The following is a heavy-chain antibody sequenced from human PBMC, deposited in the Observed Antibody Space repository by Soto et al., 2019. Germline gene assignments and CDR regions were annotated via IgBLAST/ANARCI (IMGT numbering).Heavy chain of an antibody. V-gene: IGHV3-23*01. Sequence: GGSLRLSCAASGFTFSSYAMSWVRQAPGKGLEWVSAISGSGGSTYYADSVKGRFTISRDNSKNTLYLQMNSLRAEDTAVYYCAKDWWAGFGDYGMDVWGQGTTVTRLL. CDR1: GFTFSSYA. J-gene: IGHJ6*02. D-gene: IGHD3-10*01. CDR2: ISGSGGST. CDR3: AKDWWAGFGDYGMDV.